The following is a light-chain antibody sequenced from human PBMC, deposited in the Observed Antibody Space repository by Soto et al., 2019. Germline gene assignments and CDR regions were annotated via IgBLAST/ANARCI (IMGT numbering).Light chain of an antibody. J-gene: IGKJ4*01. CDR2: AAS. CDR3: LQADSYPLT. CDR1: QGIRND. Sequence: AIQMTQSPSSLSASVVDRVTISCRASQGIRNDLGWYQQKPGKAPKLLISAASTLHSGVPSRFSGSGSGPDFTRTISSLQSEDLATYDCLQADSYPLTFGGGTKVEIK. V-gene: IGKV1-6*01.